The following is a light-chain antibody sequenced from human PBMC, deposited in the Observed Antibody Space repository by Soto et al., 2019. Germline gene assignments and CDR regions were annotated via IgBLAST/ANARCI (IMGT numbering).Light chain of an antibody. CDR1: SSDVGGYDY. J-gene: IGLJ3*02. V-gene: IGLV2-11*01. CDR2: DVT. Sequence: QSVLTQPRSVSGSPGQSVTISCTGTSSDVGGYDYVSWYQQHPGKAPKLMIYDVTKRPSGVPDRFSGSKSGNTASLTISGLQTEDEADYYCCSYAGSHTWVFGGGTKVTVL. CDR3: CSYAGSHTWV.